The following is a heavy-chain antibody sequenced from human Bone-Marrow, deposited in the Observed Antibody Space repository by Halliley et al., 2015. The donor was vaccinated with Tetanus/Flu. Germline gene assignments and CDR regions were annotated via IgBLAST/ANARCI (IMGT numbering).Heavy chain of an antibody. CDR2: IYDRGNT. CDR1: GGSISSYY. Sequence: GLVKPSETLSLTCTVSGGSISSYYWSWIRQPPGKTLEWIGYIYDRGNTNYNPSLESRIVISVDKAKNQVSLRLNSVTAADTAVYYCARDLGFNDYGEDALDYWGQGILVPVS. J-gene: IGHJ4*02. D-gene: IGHD4-17*01. CDR3: ARDLGFNDYGEDALDY. V-gene: IGHV4-59*01.